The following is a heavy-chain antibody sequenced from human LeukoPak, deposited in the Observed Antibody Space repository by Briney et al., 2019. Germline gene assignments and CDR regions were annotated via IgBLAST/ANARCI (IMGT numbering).Heavy chain of an antibody. CDR1: GFTFSSYG. J-gene: IGHJ6*02. V-gene: IGHV3-30*18. Sequence: GRSLRLSCAASGFTFSSYGMHWVRQAPGKGLEWVALIIYDGYYKYYADSVKGRFTISRDDSKNTLYLQVNSLRAEDTAVYYCAKDLITMVRGSAMDVWGQGTTVTVSS. D-gene: IGHD3-10*01. CDR3: AKDLITMVRGSAMDV. CDR2: IIYDGYYK.